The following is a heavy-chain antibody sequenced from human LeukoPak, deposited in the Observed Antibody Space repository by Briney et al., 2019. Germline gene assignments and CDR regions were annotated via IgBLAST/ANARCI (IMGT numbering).Heavy chain of an antibody. D-gene: IGHD5-18*01. J-gene: IGHJ4*02. CDR3: ARTGYSYGYPPDY. V-gene: IGHV1-46*01. Sequence: ASVKVSCKAFGYTFTGYYMHWVRQAPGQGLEWMGIINPSGGSTSYAQKFQGRVTMTRDMSTSTVYMELSSLRSEDTAVYYCARTGYSYGYPPDYWGQGTLVTVSS. CDR1: GYTFTGYY. CDR2: INPSGGST.